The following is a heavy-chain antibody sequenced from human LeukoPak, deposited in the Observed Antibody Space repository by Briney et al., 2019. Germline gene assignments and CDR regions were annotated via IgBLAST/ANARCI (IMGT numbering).Heavy chain of an antibody. CDR3: AKDYDSSGSLFDS. Sequence: ASVKVSCKASGGTFRSYAISWVRQAPGQGLEWMGGIIPIFGTANYAQKFQGRVTITADESTSTAYMELSSLRSEDTAVYYCAKDYDSSGSLFDSWGQGTLVTVSS. D-gene: IGHD3-22*01. J-gene: IGHJ4*02. CDR1: GGTFRSYA. CDR2: IIPIFGTA. V-gene: IGHV1-69*13.